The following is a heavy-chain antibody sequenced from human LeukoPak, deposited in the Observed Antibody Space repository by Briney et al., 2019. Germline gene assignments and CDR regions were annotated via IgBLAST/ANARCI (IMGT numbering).Heavy chain of an antibody. J-gene: IGHJ4*02. Sequence: PGGSLRLSCAASGFTFITNDMPWVRQAPGKGLEWVSVLYSDGNTKYADSVQGRFTISRDNSKNTLYLEMNSLSPDDTAVYYCARGVEPLAANTLAYWGQGTLVTVSS. D-gene: IGHD1-14*01. CDR3: ARGVEPLAANTLAY. CDR1: GFTFITND. CDR2: LYSDGNT. V-gene: IGHV3-53*01.